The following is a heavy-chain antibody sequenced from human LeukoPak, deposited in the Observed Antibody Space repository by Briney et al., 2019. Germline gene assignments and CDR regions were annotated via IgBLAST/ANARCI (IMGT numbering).Heavy chain of an antibody. V-gene: IGHV3-7*01. D-gene: IGHD3-10*01. J-gene: IGHJ4*02. Sequence: GGSLRLSCAASGFTLSSYWMTWVRQSPGKGLEWVALIKPDGSDKYYVDSEKGRFTISRDNAKNSLYLQMSSLRAEDTAVYYCARGGHRQKEFWGQGTLVTVSS. CDR1: GFTLSSYW. CDR2: IKPDGSDK. CDR3: ARGGHRQKEF.